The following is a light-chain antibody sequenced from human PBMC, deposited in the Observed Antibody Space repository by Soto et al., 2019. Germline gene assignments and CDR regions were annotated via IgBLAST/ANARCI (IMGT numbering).Light chain of an antibody. V-gene: IGKV1-9*01. CDR3: QQRKSDPRT. CDR1: QGISYF. CDR2: SAS. Sequence: QLTQSPSSLSASVGDRVTIPCRASQGISYFLAWYQQQAGETPKLLIYSASTLLSGGPSRFSGSGSGTDFTLNISNLQPEDGATYHCQQRKSDPRTFGQGTKLEIK. J-gene: IGKJ2*02.